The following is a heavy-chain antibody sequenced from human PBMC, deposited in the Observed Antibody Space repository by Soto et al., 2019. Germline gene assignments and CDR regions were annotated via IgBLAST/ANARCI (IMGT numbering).Heavy chain of an antibody. D-gene: IGHD3-22*01. J-gene: IGHJ4*02. CDR1: GFTVSSNY. CDR3: ASGLGVIVVSFDY. V-gene: IGHV3-53*04. Sequence: EVQLVESGGGLVQPGGSLRLYCAASGFTVSSNYMSWVRQAPGKGLEWVSVIYSGGSTYYADSVKGRFTISRHNSKNTLYLQMNSLRAEDTAVYYCASGLGVIVVSFDYWGQGTLVTVSS. CDR2: IYSGGST.